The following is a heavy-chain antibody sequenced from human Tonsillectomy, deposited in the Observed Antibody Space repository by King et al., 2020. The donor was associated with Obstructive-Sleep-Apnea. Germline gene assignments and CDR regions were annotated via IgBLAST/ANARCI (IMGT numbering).Heavy chain of an antibody. CDR2: IDPSSGDT. D-gene: IGHD6-19*01. Sequence: QLVQSGAEVKKPGASVKVSCKTSGYTFTAYYTHWVRQAPGQGLEWMGWIDPSSGDTNSAQKFQGRVTMTRDTSISTAYMQLIRLTSDDTAVYYCARGPPNCTGWSKLDLYFFDYWGQGTLVTVSS. J-gene: IGHJ4*02. CDR1: GYTFTAYY. V-gene: IGHV1-2*02. CDR3: ARGPPNCTGWSKLDLYFFDY.